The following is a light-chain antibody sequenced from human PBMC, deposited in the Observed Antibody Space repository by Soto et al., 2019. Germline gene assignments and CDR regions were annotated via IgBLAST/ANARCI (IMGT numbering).Light chain of an antibody. V-gene: IGKV1-5*03. J-gene: IGKJ1*01. CDR2: KAS. CDR3: QQYNNYPWT. CDR1: QNIRTS. Sequence: DIQMTQSPSTLSASVGDRVTITCRAGQNIRTSLAWYQQNPGKAPNLLIYKASTLESGVPSRFSGSGSETEFSLTISSLQPDDFATYYCQQYNNYPWTFGQGTKVEIK.